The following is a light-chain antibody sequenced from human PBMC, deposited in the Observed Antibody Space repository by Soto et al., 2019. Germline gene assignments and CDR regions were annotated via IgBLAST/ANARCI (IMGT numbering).Light chain of an antibody. J-gene: IGKJ4*01. Sequence: EIVMTQSPATLSVSPGERATLSCRASQSVSSNLAWYQQKPAQAPRLLIYGASTRATGSPARFSGSGSGTDFTLTISSLQSEDFAVYYCQQHNKWPLTCGGGTKVEI. V-gene: IGKV3-15*01. CDR1: QSVSSN. CDR2: GAS. CDR3: QQHNKWPLT.